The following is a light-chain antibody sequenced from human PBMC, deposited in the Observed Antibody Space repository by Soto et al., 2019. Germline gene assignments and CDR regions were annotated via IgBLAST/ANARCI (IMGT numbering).Light chain of an antibody. J-gene: IGLJ1*01. CDR1: NSDVGSYNL. CDR3: CSYAGSSTVV. V-gene: IGLV2-23*02. CDR2: EVS. Sequence: QSALTQPASVSGSPGQSITISCTGTNSDVGSYNLVSWYQQHPGEAPKVMIYEVSKRPSGVSNRFSGSKSGNTASLTISGLQAEDEADYYCCSYAGSSTVVFGTGTKVTVL.